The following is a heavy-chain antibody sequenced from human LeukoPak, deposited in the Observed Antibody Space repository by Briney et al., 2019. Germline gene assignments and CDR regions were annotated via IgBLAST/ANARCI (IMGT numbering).Heavy chain of an antibody. D-gene: IGHD6-6*01. CDR2: IYHSGST. CDR1: GGSISSGGYY. J-gene: IGHJ4*02. CDR3: ARDPIAARHLDY. Sequence: PSETVSLTCTVSGGSISSGGYYWSWIRQPPGKGLEWIGYIYHSGSTYYSPSLKSRVTISVVRSKNQFSLKLSSVTAADTAVYYCARDPIAARHLDYWGQGTLVTVSS. V-gene: IGHV4-30-2*01.